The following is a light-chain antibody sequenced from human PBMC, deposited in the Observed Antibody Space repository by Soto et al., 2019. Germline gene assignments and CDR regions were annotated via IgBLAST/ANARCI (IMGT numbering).Light chain of an antibody. J-gene: IGKJ3*01. CDR1: QSVLYSSNNKNY. Sequence: DIVMTQSPDSLAVSLGERATINCKSSQSVLYSSNNKNYLAWYQQKPGQPTKLLIYWASTRESGVPDRFSGSGSGTDFTQTISTLQAEDVAIYYCQHYYSSPLTFGPGSKVDIK. V-gene: IGKV4-1*01. CDR2: WAS. CDR3: QHYYSSPLT.